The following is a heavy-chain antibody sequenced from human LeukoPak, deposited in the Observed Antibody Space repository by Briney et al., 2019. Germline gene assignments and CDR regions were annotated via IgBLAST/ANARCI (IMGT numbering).Heavy chain of an antibody. J-gene: IGHJ6*03. V-gene: IGHV3-20*04. D-gene: IGHD2-2*01. Sequence: GGSLRLSCAASGFTFDDYGMSWVRQAPGKGLEWVSGIKWNGGSTGYGDSVKGRFTISRDNAKNSLYLQMNSLRAEDTALYYCARTGSTSYLYYYYYYMDVWGKGTTVTVSS. CDR3: ARTGSTSYLYYYYYYMDV. CDR1: GFTFDDYG. CDR2: IKWNGGST.